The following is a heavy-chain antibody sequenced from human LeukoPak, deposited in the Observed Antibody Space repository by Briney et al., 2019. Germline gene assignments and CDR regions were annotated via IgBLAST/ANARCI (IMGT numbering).Heavy chain of an antibody. J-gene: IGHJ4*02. CDR1: GGSISGYY. V-gene: IGHV4-59*01. CDR3: ARLIHGRVVTAIEQ. Sequence: SETLSLTCSVSGGSISGYYWNWTRQPPGRGLEWIGYIHYSGSTDYNPSLKSRVTISVDTSKNQFSLRLSSVTAADTAVYYCARLIHGRVVTAIEQWGQGVLVTVSS. D-gene: IGHD2-21*02. CDR2: IHYSGST.